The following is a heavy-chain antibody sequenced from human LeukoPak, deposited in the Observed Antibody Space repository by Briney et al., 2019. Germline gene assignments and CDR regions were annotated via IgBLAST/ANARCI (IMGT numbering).Heavy chain of an antibody. J-gene: IGHJ4*02. CDR2: ISASGSFI. CDR1: GFTFSSYD. CDR3: AKESGYSRGWDNFDF. Sequence: GGSLRLSCAATGFTFSSYDMNWIRQAPGKGLEWVSAISASGSFIYYADSVKGRFTISRDNSKNTLYLQMNSLRTGDTAVYYCAKESGYSRGWDNFDFWGQGTLVTVSS. V-gene: IGHV3-23*01. D-gene: IGHD6-19*01.